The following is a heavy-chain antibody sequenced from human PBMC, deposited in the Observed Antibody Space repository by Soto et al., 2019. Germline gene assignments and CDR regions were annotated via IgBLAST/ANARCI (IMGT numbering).Heavy chain of an antibody. J-gene: IGHJ4*02. Sequence: SXRLSCAASGFTFISYSIHWVRQAPGKGLEWVAVISYDGSNKYYADSVKGRFTISRDNSKNTLYLQMNSLRAEDTAVYYCARAWGYSYGYLFDYWGQGPLVTVSS. V-gene: IGHV3-30-3*01. CDR1: GFTFISYS. CDR3: ARAWGYSYGYLFDY. D-gene: IGHD5-18*01. CDR2: ISYDGSNK.